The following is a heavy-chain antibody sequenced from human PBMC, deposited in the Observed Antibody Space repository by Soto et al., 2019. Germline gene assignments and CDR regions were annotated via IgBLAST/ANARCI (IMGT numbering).Heavy chain of an antibody. CDR1: GYTFTSYD. J-gene: IGHJ5*02. V-gene: IGHV1-8*01. CDR2: MNPNSGNT. CDR3: ARGSLDCTNGVCYISWFAP. D-gene: IGHD2-8*01. Sequence: QVQLVQSGAEVKKPGASVKVSCKASGYTFTSYDINWVRQATGQGLEWMGWMNPNSGNTGYAQKFQGRVTMTRNTSISTAYMELSSLRSEDTAVYYCARGSLDCTNGVCYISWFAPWGQGTLVTVSS.